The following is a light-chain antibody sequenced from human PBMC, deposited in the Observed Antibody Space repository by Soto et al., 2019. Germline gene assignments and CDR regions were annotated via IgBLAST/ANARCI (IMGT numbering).Light chain of an antibody. Sequence: SYVLTQPPSVSVAPGQTAKITCGGNNIGTKRVHWYQQKPGQAPVSVVYDDSDRPSGIPERFSGSNSGNTATLTASRVEAGDEADYYCQVWDTSGGPHVLFGGGTKLTVL. V-gene: IGLV3-21*02. CDR3: QVWDTSGGPHVL. J-gene: IGLJ2*01. CDR1: NIGTKR. CDR2: DDS.